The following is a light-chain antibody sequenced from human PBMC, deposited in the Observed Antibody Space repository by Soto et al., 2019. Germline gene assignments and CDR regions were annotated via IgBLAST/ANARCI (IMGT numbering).Light chain of an antibody. J-gene: IGKJ4*01. V-gene: IGKV1-13*02. CDR3: QQFNSYLLT. CDR1: QGISSA. CDR2: DAS. Sequence: ALQLNQSPSSLSASVGDRVTITCRASQGISSALAWYQQKPGKAPKLLIYDASSLESGVPSRFSGSESGTDCTLTNSSLQPEDFATYYCQQFNSYLLTFGGGTKVEIK.